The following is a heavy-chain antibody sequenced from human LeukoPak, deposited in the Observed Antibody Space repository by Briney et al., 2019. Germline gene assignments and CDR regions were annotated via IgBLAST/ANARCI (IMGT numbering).Heavy chain of an antibody. D-gene: IGHD3-10*01. J-gene: IGHJ6*02. CDR2: ISYDGSNK. CDR3: AKDRTKYYYGSGSYYDSGGTFYYYYGMDV. CDR1: GFTFSSYG. Sequence: GGSLRLSCAASGFTFSSYGMHWVRQAPGKGLEWVAVISYDGSNKYYADSVKGRFTISRDNSKNTLYLQMNSLRAEDTAVCYCAKDRTKYYYGSGSYYDSGGTFYYYYGMDVWGQGTTVTVSS. V-gene: IGHV3-30*18.